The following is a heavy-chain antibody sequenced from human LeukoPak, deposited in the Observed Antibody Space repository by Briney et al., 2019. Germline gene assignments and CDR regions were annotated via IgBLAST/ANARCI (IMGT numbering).Heavy chain of an antibody. D-gene: IGHD2-2*01. CDR3: ARVISSASCALDY. J-gene: IGHJ4*02. V-gene: IGHV3-11*01. CDR1: GFTFSEYY. Sequence: GGSLRLSCAASGFTFSEYYMSWIRQAPGKGLEWVSYISGSGSTIYYTDSVKGRFTISRDNAKNSLYLQMDSLSAEDTAVYFCARVISSASCALDYWGPGTLVTVSS. CDR2: ISGSGSTI.